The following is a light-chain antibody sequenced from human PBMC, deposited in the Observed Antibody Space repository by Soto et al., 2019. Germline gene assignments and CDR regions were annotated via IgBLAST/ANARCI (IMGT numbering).Light chain of an antibody. CDR3: QQYHNWPPLT. J-gene: IGKJ4*01. CDR2: DAS. Sequence: EIVMTQSPATLSVSPGGTATLSCRASQSVGDHLAWYQQEPGQAPRLLIYDASTRATDVPARFSGSGSGTKFTLTISSLQSEDFAVYYCQQYHNWPPLTFGGGTKVEI. V-gene: IGKV3-15*01. CDR1: QSVGDH.